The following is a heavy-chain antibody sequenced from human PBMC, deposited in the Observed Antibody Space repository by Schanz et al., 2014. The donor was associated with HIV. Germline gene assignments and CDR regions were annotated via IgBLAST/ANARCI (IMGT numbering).Heavy chain of an antibody. CDR1: GFTFSDYS. J-gene: IGHJ4*02. CDR2: ISHDGTNK. Sequence: QVQLGQSGGGVVQPGRPLRLSCAASGFTFSDYSMHWVRQAPGKALEWVAVISHDGTNKFYAGSVKDRFTISRDNAKNTLYVQIRSLRNEDTAVYYCVKGERIGYRIEVTGPTFDYWGQGTLVTVSS. V-gene: IGHV3-30-3*01. D-gene: IGHD3-22*01. CDR3: VKGERIGYRIEVTGPTFDY.